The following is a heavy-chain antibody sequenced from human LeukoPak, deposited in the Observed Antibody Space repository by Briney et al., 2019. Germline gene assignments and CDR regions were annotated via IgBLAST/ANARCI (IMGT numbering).Heavy chain of an antibody. J-gene: IGHJ4*02. CDR2: ISGIGGST. CDR1: GFTFSSYA. V-gene: IGHV3-23*01. CDR3: AKDPQYSSGWYVDVTPKGYFDY. Sequence: GGSLRLSCAASGFTFSSYAMSWVRQSPGKGLEWVPAISGIGGSTYYADSVKGRFTISRDNSKNTLYLQMNSLRAEDTAVYYCAKDPQYSSGWYVDVTPKGYFDYWGQGTLVTVSS. D-gene: IGHD6-19*01.